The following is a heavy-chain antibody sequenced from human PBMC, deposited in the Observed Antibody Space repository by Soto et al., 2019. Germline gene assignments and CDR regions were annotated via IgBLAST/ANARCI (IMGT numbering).Heavy chain of an antibody. D-gene: IGHD2-8*01. V-gene: IGHV3-53*02. J-gene: IGHJ4*02. CDR2: IYSNGDT. CDR1: GFSVGSNY. CDR3: ARKSDSSPVPEADGV. Sequence: EVQLVETEGGLIQPGGSLRLSCAASGFSVGSNYMTWVRQSPGKGLEWVSLIYSNGDTDYADSVKGRFSISRDNFKNTLYLQMNNLRAEDTAVYHCARKSDSSPVPEADGVWGRGTLVTVSS.